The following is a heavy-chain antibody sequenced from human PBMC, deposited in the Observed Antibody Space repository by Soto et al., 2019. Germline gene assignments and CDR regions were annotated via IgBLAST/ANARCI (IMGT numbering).Heavy chain of an antibody. J-gene: IGHJ5*02. CDR1: GFTFSSYA. CDR3: AKEADGKYQLPPVDWFDP. V-gene: IGHV3-23*01. Sequence: GGSLRLSCAASGFTFSSYAMSWVRQAPGKGLEWVSAISGSGGSTYYADSVKGRFTISRDNSKNTLYLQMNSLRAEDTAVYYCAKEADGKYQLPPVDWFDPWGQGTLVTVSS. CDR2: ISGSGGST. D-gene: IGHD2-2*01.